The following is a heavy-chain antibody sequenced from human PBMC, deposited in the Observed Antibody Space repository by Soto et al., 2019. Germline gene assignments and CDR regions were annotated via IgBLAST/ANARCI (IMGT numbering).Heavy chain of an antibody. CDR2: IKTTSEGGTT. J-gene: IGHJ4*02. CDR1: GFTFSSYA. D-gene: IGHD6-25*01. Sequence: GGSLRLSCAASGFTFSSYAMSWVRQAPGKGLEWVGRIKTTSEGGTTDYAAPVKGRFTLSRDDSRNTLDLQMNSLKTEDTATYYCAAISSTGWHWGQGTLVTVSS. V-gene: IGHV3-15*01. CDR3: AAISSTGWH.